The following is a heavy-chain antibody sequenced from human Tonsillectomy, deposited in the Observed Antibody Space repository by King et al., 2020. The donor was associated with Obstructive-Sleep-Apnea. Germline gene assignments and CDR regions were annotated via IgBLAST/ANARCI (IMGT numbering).Heavy chain of an antibody. CDR2: ISYDGSNK. D-gene: IGHD6-19*01. CDR1: GFTFSSYG. V-gene: IGHV3-30*18. Sequence: VQLVESGGGVVQPGRSLRLSCAASGFTFSSYGMHWVRQAPGKGREGVAVISYDGSNKYYVDSVKGRFTISRDNSKNTLYLQMNSLRAEDTAVYYCAKDEGYSSGWYFDYWGQGTLVTVSS. CDR3: AKDEGYSSGWYFDY. J-gene: IGHJ4*02.